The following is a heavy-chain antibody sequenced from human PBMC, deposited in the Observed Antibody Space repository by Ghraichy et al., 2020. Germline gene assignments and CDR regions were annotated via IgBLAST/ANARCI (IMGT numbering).Heavy chain of an antibody. Sequence: GGSLRLSCAASGFTFSSYAMSWVRQAPRKGLEWVSAISGSGGSTYYADSVKGRFTISRDNSKNTLYLQMNSLRAEDTAVYYCAKVLASGYEEAFDYWGQGTLVTVSS. CDR3: AKVLASGYEEAFDY. V-gene: IGHV3-23*01. CDR2: ISGSGGST. CDR1: GFTFSSYA. J-gene: IGHJ4*02. D-gene: IGHD5-12*01.